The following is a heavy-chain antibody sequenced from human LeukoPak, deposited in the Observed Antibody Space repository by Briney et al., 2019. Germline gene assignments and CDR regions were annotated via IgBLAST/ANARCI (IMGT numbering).Heavy chain of an antibody. CDR3: ARASSFDKTTRWNPAYFGP. J-gene: IGHJ5*02. V-gene: IGHV4-34*01. CDR2: INHSGTT. CDR1: GWSLSGFY. Sequence: SETLSLTCAVHGWSLSGFYWSWIRQPPGKGLEWIGEINHSGTTNYNPSLKSRVTISVDTSKNQVSLDLASVTAADTAVYYCARASSFDKTTRWNPAYFGPWGQGTLVTVSS. D-gene: IGHD1-1*01.